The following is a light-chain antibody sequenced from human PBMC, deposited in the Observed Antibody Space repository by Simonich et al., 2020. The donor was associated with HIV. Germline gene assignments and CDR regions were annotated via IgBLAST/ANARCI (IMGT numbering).Light chain of an antibody. V-gene: IGLV2-11*01. CDR1: SSDVGGYNY. Sequence: QSALTQPRSVSGSPGQSVTISCTGTSSDVGGYNYVSWYQQHPGKAPKLMIYDVSKRPSGVPDRFSGSKSGNTASLTISGLQAEDEGQYYCCSYAGRSVIFGGGTKLTVL. J-gene: IGLJ2*01. CDR2: DVS. CDR3: CSYAGRSVI.